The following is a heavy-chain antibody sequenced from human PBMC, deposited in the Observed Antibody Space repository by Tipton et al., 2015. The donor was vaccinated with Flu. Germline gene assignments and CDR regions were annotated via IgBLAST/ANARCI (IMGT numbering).Heavy chain of an antibody. J-gene: IGHJ4*02. CDR1: GGSISSYY. CDR3: ARGSNAAATRTRTLGY. Sequence: TLSLTCTVSGGSISSYYWSWIRQPPGKGLEWIGEINHSGSTNYNPSLKSRATISVDTSKNQFSLKLSSVTAADTAVYYCARGSNAAATRTRTLGYWGQGTLVTVSS. D-gene: IGHD2-15*01. CDR2: INHSGST. V-gene: IGHV4-34*01.